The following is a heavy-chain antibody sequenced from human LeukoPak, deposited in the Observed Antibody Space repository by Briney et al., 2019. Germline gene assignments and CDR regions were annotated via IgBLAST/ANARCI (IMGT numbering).Heavy chain of an antibody. J-gene: IGHJ4*02. CDR3: ARSVVLMVYAIDY. CDR2: INHSGST. Sequence: SETLSLTCAVYGGSFSGYYWSWIRQPPGKGLEWIGEINHSGSTNYNPSLKSRVTISVDKSKNQFSLKLSSVTAADTAVYYCARSVVLMVYAIDYWGQGTLVTVSS. CDR1: GGSFSGYY. D-gene: IGHD2-8*01. V-gene: IGHV4-34*01.